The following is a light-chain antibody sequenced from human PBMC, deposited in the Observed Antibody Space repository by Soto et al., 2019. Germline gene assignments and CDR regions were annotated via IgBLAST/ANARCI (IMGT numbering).Light chain of an antibody. V-gene: IGKV1-5*03. CDR2: KAS. CDR1: QGISNW. CDR3: QQYNSPSYT. Sequence: DIQMTQSPSTLSASVGDRVTITCRASQGISNWLAWFQQKPGKAPKLLIYKASTLESGAPSRFTGSGSGTDFTLTITSLQPDDFATYYCQQYNSPSYTFGQGTKLEMK. J-gene: IGKJ2*01.